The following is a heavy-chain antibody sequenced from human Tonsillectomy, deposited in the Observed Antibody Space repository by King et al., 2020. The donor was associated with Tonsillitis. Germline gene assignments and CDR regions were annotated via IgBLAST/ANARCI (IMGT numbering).Heavy chain of an antibody. V-gene: IGHV4-34*01. Sequence: VQLQQWGAGLLKPSETLSLTCAVYGGSFSGYYWTWIRQPPGKGLEWIGEINHSENTNYKSSLKSRVTVSVDPSKNQFSLEVSSVTAADTAVYYCARGAVGATRGLFAYWGQGTLVRVFS. D-gene: IGHD1-26*01. CDR2: INHSENT. CDR3: ARGAVGATRGLFAY. J-gene: IGHJ4*02. CDR1: GGSFSGYY.